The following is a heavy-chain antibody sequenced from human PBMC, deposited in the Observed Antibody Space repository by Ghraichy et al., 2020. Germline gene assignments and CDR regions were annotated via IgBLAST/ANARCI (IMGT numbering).Heavy chain of an antibody. V-gene: IGHV4-59*01. J-gene: IGHJ4*02. CDR2: IYYSGRA. CDR3: ARGESATYFD. Sequence: SETLSLTCTVSGDSINDYYWSWIRQPPGKGLEWIGYIYYSGRAEYNPSLKGRVAISVDRPKNQFSLKLNSGPAADTATYYCARGESATYFDWGQGTLVTVSS. CDR1: GDSINDYY. D-gene: IGHD1-26*01.